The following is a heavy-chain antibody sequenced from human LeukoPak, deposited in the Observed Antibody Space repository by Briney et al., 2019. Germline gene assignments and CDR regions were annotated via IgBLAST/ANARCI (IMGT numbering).Heavy chain of an antibody. V-gene: IGHV1-2*06. CDR1: GYTFISYD. CDR3: ARDYYDSSGYRTRAFGY. J-gene: IGHJ4*02. Sequence: GASVKVSCKASGYTFISYDINWVRQAPGQGLEWMGRINPNSGGTNYAQKFQGRVTMTRDTSISTAYMELSRLRSDDTAVYYCARDYYDSSGYRTRAFGYWGQGTLVTVSS. D-gene: IGHD3-22*01. CDR2: INPNSGGT.